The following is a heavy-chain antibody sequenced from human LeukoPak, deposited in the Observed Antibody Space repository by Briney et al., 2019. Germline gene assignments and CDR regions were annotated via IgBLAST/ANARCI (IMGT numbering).Heavy chain of an antibody. J-gene: IGHJ4*02. D-gene: IGHD4-17*01. CDR3: AGGEGDYANFDY. Sequence: PGGSLRLSCAASGFTSSSYWMSWVRQAPGKGLEWVANIKQDGSEKYYVDSVKGRFTISRDNAKNSLYLQMNSLRAEDTAVYYCAGGEGDYANFDYWGQGTLVTVSS. CDR2: IKQDGSEK. CDR1: GFTSSSYW. V-gene: IGHV3-7*01.